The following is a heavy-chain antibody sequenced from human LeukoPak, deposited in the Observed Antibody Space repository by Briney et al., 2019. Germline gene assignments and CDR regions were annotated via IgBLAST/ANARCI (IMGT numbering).Heavy chain of an antibody. Sequence: GGSLRLSCAASGLTVSSNYMSWVRQAQGLEWVSIIYSDGSTYYADSVKGRFTISRDNSKNTLYLQMNSLRTEDSAVYYCARVPHDFWRKGMDVWGQGTTVTVSS. CDR1: GLTVSSNY. CDR3: ARVPHDFWRKGMDV. CDR2: IYSDGST. V-gene: IGHV3-66*02. J-gene: IGHJ6*02. D-gene: IGHD3-3*01.